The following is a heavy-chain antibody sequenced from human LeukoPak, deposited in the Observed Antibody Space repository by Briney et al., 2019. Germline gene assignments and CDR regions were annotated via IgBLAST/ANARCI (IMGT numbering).Heavy chain of an antibody. D-gene: IGHD6-25*01. J-gene: IGHJ4*02. V-gene: IGHV5-51*01. Sequence: GSSLQISCKGSGYRFTSYWIGWVRRIPAKRREWMAIIYPADSDIRYSPSFQGQVTISADKSISTAYLQWSSLKASDTAMYYCARSLTAAAGDYWGQGTLVTVSS. CDR1: GYRFTSYW. CDR3: ARSLTAAAGDY. CDR2: IYPADSDI.